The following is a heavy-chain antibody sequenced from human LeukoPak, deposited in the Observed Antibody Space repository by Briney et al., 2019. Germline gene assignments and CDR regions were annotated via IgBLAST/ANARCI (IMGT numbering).Heavy chain of an antibody. J-gene: IGHJ4*02. D-gene: IGHD6-19*01. CDR3: ARDLAVAGSDY. CDR2: IYHSGST. CDR1: GYSISSGYY. Sequence: SETLSLTCTVSGYSISSGYYWGWIRQPPGKGLGWIGSIYHSGSTYYNPSLKSRVTISVDTSKNQFSLKLSSVTAADTAVYYCARDLAVAGSDYWGQGTLVTVSS. V-gene: IGHV4-38-2*02.